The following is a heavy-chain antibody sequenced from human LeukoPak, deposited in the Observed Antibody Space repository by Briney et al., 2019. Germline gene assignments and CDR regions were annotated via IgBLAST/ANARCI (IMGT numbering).Heavy chain of an antibody. CDR2: ISGSGGST. Sequence: GGSLRFSCAASGFTFSSYAMSWVRQAPGKGLEWVSAISGSGGSTYYADSVKGRFTISRDNSKNTLYLQMNSLRAEDTAVYYCAKDPNTYSGSYLNAFDIWGQGTMVTVSS. D-gene: IGHD1-26*01. CDR3: AKDPNTYSGSYLNAFDI. CDR1: GFTFSSYA. V-gene: IGHV3-23*01. J-gene: IGHJ3*02.